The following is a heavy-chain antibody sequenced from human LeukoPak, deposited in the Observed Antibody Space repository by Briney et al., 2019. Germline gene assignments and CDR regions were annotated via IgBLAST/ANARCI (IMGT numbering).Heavy chain of an antibody. Sequence: PSETLSLTCTVSGGSISSYYWSWIRQPPGKGLERIGYIYYSGSTNYNPSLKSRVTISVDTSKNQFSLKLSSVTAADTAVYYCARAKYYYDSSGYFDYWGQGTLVTVSS. D-gene: IGHD3-22*01. J-gene: IGHJ4*02. CDR1: GGSISSYY. CDR3: ARAKYYYDSSGYFDY. CDR2: IYYSGST. V-gene: IGHV4-59*01.